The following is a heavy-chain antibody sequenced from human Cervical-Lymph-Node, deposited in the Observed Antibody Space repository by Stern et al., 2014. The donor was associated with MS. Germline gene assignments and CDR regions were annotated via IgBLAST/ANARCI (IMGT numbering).Heavy chain of an antibody. CDR1: GDTFSKYA. D-gene: IGHD3-9*01. V-gene: IGHV1-69*01. Sequence: QVQLVQSGAEVKKPGSSVKVSCKASGDTFSKYAISWVRKAPGQGLEWLGGIIPIFGRPSCAQKFQDRVTITADESTSTAYMELSSLRSEDTAVYYCARGWSYDILTGYSYWGQGTLVTVSS. CDR2: IIPIFGRP. CDR3: ARGWSYDILTGYSY. J-gene: IGHJ4*02.